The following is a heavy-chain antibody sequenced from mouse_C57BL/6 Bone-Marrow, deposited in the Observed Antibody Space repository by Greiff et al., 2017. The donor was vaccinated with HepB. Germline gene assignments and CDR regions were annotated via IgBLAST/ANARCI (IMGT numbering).Heavy chain of an antibody. CDR2: IDPETGGT. Sequence: VQLQLSGAELVRPGASVTLSCKASGYTFTDYEMHWVKQTPVYGLEWIGAIDPETGGTAYIQKFMGKALLTADKSSSTAYMELRSLTSEDSAVYYCTRGVVGHYWSQGTTLTVSS. V-gene: IGHV1-15*01. CDR1: GYTFTDYE. J-gene: IGHJ2*01. CDR3: TRGVVGHY. D-gene: IGHD1-1*01.